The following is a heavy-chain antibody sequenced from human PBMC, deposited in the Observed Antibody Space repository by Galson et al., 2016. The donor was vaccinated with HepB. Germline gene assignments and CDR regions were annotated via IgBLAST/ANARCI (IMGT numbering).Heavy chain of an antibody. CDR1: GFSFSNAW. CDR3: TRDFGRNDYDYYGMDA. Sequence: SLRLSCAASGFSFSNAWMNWVRQAPGKGLEWVGRIKSIIDGGTTDLAAPVKGRFTISRDDSKNTLYLQMNSLRTEDTAVYCCTRDFGRNDYDYYGMDAWGQGTTVIVSS. J-gene: IGHJ6*02. CDR2: IKSIIDGGTT. V-gene: IGHV3-15*07. D-gene: IGHD3-16*01.